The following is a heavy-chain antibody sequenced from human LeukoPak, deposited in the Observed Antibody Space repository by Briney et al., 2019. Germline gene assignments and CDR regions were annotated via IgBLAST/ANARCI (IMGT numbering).Heavy chain of an antibody. V-gene: IGHV4-39*07. D-gene: IGHD6-19*01. CDR3: ARDPRSQTVAGTHY. CDR1: GGSISSTIYY. Sequence: SETLSLTCTVSGGSISSTIYYWGWIRQPPGKGLEWIGNIYYTGSTYYNPSLKSRVTISVDTSKNQFSLKLSSVTAADTAVYYCARDPRSQTVAGTHYWGQGTLVTVSS. CDR2: IYYTGST. J-gene: IGHJ4*02.